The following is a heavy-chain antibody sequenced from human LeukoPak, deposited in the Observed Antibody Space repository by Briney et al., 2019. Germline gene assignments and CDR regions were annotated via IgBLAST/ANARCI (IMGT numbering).Heavy chain of an antibody. J-gene: IGHJ4*02. D-gene: IGHD3-16*01. CDR1: GGPTSRGGYY. CDR3: ARAGGFFSPFGY. CDR2: IYYSGST. Sequence: PSGTLSLTCTVSGGPTSRGGYYWSWIRQHPRDGLGWIGYIYYSGSTYYNPSLKSRVTISIDTSKNHFSLKLSSVTAADTAVYYCARAGGFFSPFGYWGQGTLVTVSS. V-gene: IGHV4-31*02.